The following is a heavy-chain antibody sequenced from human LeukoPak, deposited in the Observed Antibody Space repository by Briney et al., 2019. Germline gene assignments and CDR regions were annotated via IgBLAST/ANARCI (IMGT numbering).Heavy chain of an antibody. Sequence: GESLKISCKGSGYSFTSYWIGWVRQMPGKGLEWMVIIYPGDSDTRYSPSFQGQVTISADTSISTAYMELSRLRSDDTAVYYCARGSRPTVTTPLFAFDIWGQGTMVTVSS. CDR1: GYSFTSYW. CDR3: ARGSRPTVTTPLFAFDI. CDR2: IYPGDSDT. J-gene: IGHJ3*02. V-gene: IGHV5-51*01. D-gene: IGHD4-17*01.